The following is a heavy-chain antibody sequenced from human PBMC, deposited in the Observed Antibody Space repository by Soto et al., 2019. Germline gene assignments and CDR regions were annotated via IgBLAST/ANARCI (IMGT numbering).Heavy chain of an antibody. CDR3: AKDKERGGYDSDFDY. CDR1: GFTFGTYG. D-gene: IGHD3-16*01. J-gene: IGHJ4*02. CDR2: ITGGNS. Sequence: EVQLLESGGGLIQPGGSLRLSCAASGFTFGTYGMGWVLQAPGKWLEWVSTITGGNSYYAASVKGRFTISRDNSKNTLYLQMSSLRAEDTALYYCAKDKERGGYDSDFDYWGQGTLVTVSS. V-gene: IGHV3-23*01.